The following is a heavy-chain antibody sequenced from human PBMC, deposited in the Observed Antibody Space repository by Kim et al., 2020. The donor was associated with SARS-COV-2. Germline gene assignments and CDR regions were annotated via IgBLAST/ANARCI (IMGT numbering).Heavy chain of an antibody. J-gene: IGHJ5*02. D-gene: IGHD3-10*01. CDR3: ARDRSGSYYTPGNWFDP. Sequence: LRSRVTISVDTSKNQFSLKLSSVTAADTAVYYCARDRSGSYYTPGNWFDPWGQGTLVTVSS. V-gene: IGHV4-59*01.